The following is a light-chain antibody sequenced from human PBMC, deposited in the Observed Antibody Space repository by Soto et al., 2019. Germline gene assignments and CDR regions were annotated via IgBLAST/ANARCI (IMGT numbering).Light chain of an antibody. CDR3: ETWDSHILV. V-gene: IGLV4-60*02. J-gene: IGLJ2*01. CDR2: LDGSGSS. Sequence: VLTQSSSASADLGSSVKLTCTLSSGHSSYIIAWHQQQTGTAPRYLMKLDGSGSSNKGSGVPDRFSGSSSGAYRYLTIAQLQFEDEAEYSGETWDSHILVVGGGTKVIVL. CDR1: SGHSSYI.